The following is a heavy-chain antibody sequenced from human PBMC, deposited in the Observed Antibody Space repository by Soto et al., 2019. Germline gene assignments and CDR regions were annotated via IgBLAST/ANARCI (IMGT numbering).Heavy chain of an antibody. CDR2: IIPIFGTA. J-gene: IGHJ4*02. D-gene: IGHD6-13*01. CDR3: ARDPTPTGYSSRGSLASQDPDTSNDDY. Sequence: ASVKVSCKASGGIFSSYAVSWVRQAPGQGLEWMGGIIPIFGTANYAQKFQGRVTITADESTSTAYMELSSLRSEDTAVYYCARDPTPTGYSSRGSLASQDPDTSNDDYWGQGTLVTVSS. CDR1: GGIFSSYA. V-gene: IGHV1-69*13.